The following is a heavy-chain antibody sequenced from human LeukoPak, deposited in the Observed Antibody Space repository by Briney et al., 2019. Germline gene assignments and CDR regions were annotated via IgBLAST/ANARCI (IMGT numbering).Heavy chain of an antibody. CDR2: IYYSGST. J-gene: IGHJ4*02. CDR1: GGSISSSSYY. CDR3: ARPRGYSGYED. D-gene: IGHD5-12*01. V-gene: IGHV4-39*07. Sequence: SETLSLTCTVSGGSISSSSYYWGWIRQPPGKGLEWIGSIYYSGSTYYNPSLKSRVTISVDTSKNQFSLKLSSVTAADTAVYYCARPRGYSGYEDWGQGTLVTVSS.